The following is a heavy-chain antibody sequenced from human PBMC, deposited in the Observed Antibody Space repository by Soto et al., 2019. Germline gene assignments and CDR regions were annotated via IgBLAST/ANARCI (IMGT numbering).Heavy chain of an antibody. CDR2: IYHSGST. V-gene: IGHV4-4*02. CDR3: ARGGVDTAMVFDY. J-gene: IGHJ4*02. D-gene: IGHD5-18*01. Sequence: TSETLSLTCAVSGGSISSSNWWSWVRQPPGKGLEWIVEIYHSGSTNYNPSLKSRVTISVDKSKNQFSLKLSSVTAADTAVYYCARGGVDTAMVFDYWGQGTLVTVSS. CDR1: GGSISSSNW.